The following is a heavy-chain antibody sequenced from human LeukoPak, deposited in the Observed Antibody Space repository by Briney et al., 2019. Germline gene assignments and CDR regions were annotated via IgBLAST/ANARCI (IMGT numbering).Heavy chain of an antibody. Sequence: PGGSLRLSCAASGLTFSSYGMHWVRQAPGMGLEWVAVISYDGSNKYYADSVKGRFTISRDNSKNTLYLQMNSLRAEDTAVYYCAKDYRRYCSSTSCQPFDYWGQGTLVTVSS. J-gene: IGHJ4*02. CDR3: AKDYRRYCSSTSCQPFDY. D-gene: IGHD2-2*01. CDR1: GLTFSSYG. CDR2: ISYDGSNK. V-gene: IGHV3-30*18.